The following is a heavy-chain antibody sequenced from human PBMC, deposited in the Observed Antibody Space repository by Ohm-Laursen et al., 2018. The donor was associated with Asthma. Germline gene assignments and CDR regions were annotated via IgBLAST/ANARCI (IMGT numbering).Heavy chain of an antibody. D-gene: IGHD1-1*01. CDR3: AREGLERGGYYFDY. Sequence: ASVKVSCKASGYIFTSYYLHWVRQAPGQGLEWMGVINPSGTTTRYAQKFQDRVTMTKDTSTSTVYMEVSNLRSDDTAVYFCAREGLERGGYYFDYWDQGTLVIVSS. CDR2: INPSGTTT. J-gene: IGHJ4*02. V-gene: IGHV1-46*01. CDR1: GYIFTSYY.